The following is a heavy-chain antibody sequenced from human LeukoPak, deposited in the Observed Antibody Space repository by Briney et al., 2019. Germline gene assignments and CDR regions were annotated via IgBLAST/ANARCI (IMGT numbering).Heavy chain of an antibody. J-gene: IGHJ4*02. D-gene: IGHD5-18*01. CDR1: GYSISSGYY. CDR2: IYHSGST. CDR3: ASWVRGYSYGALFDY. V-gene: IGHV4-38-2*02. Sequence: SETLSLTCTVSGYSISSGYYWGWIRQPPGKGLEWIGSIYHSGSTYYNPSLKSRVTISVDTSKNQFSLKLSSVTAADTAVYYCASWVRGYSYGALFDYWGQGTLVTVSS.